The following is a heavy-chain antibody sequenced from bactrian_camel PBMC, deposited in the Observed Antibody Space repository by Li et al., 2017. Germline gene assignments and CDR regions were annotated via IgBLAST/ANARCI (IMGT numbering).Heavy chain of an antibody. CDR1: GFARNSYC. J-gene: IGHJ4*01. CDR2: IRRDGGET. CDR3: AADLVTDEPSLVEREYYY. Sequence: DVQLVESGGGLVQPGGSLRLSCVAYGFARNSYCKAWFSQVPGKPREGIAAIRRDGGETWYAASVKGRFTISRDSAKNTVYLQMNNLQPEDTATYYCAADLVTDEPSLVEREYYYWGQGTQVTVS. V-gene: IGHV3S31*01. D-gene: IGHD1*01.